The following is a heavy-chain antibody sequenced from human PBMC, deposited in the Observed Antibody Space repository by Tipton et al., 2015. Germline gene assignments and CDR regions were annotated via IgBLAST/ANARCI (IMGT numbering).Heavy chain of an antibody. V-gene: IGHV4-59*12. Sequence: TLSLTCAVSGGSFSTYYWGWIRQSPGKGLEWIGYTSYSGSTHYNPSLKRRVTISLDTSKNQFSLHLTSVTAADTAGYYCARVPGVIGWGVLDSWGQGTLVTVSS. J-gene: IGHJ4*02. CDR3: ARVPGVIGWGVLDS. CDR2: TSYSGST. D-gene: IGHD3-10*01. CDR1: GGSFSTYY.